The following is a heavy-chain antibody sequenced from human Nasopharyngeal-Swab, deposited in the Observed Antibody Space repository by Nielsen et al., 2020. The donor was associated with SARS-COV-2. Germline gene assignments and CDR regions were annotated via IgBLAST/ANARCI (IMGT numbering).Heavy chain of an antibody. CDR1: GVTFSTLW. CDR3: ARESVVTGMDDATDV. D-gene: IGHD2-21*02. V-gene: IGHV3-7*04. CDR2: TNPDASEN. Sequence: GESLKISCAASGVTFSTLWLSWVRQAPGKGLEWVAGTNPDASENYYVDSMGGRFTISRDNAKNSVFLQMNSLRVDDTAVYYCARESVVTGMDDATDVWGQGTMVIVS. J-gene: IGHJ3*01.